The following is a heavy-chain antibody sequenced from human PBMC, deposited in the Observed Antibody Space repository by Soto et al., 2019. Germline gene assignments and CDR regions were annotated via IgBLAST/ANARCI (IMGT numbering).Heavy chain of an antibody. CDR1: GFTFSSYA. V-gene: IGHV3-23*01. D-gene: IGHD2-15*01. CDR2: ISGSGSSA. CDR3: AKKDLFVPAGPSDRFDP. Sequence: EVQLLESGGGFVQPGGSLRLSCAASGFTFSSYAMSWVRQVPGKGMEWVSGISGSGSSAYYGDSVQGRFTISRDNYKNTLYLDMNSLRVEDTAVYYCAKKDLFVPAGPSDRFDPWGQGTLVTVSP. J-gene: IGHJ5*02.